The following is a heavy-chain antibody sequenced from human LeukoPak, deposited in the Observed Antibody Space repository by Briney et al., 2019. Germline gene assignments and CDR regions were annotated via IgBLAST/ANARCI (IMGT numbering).Heavy chain of an antibody. CDR3: AGDYTSRSYRFDY. CDR1: GDSLSSYS. J-gene: IGHJ4*02. V-gene: IGHV4-59*01. D-gene: IGHD3-10*01. Sequence: SETLSLTCSVSGDSLSSYSWSWIWQPPGKGLEWIGYIFNSGSTTYNPSLESRVTISQDTSKKQFSLRLRSVTAADTAVYYCAGDYTSRSYRFDYWGQGTLVTVSS. CDR2: IFNSGST.